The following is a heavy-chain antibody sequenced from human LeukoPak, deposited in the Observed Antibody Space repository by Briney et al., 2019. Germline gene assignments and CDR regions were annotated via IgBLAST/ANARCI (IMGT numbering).Heavy chain of an antibody. J-gene: IGHJ4*02. CDR1: GFTVSSNY. Sequence: GGSLRLSCAASGFTVSSNYMSWVRQAPGKGLEWVSVIYSGGSTYYADSVKGRFTISRDNSKNTLYLQMNSLRAEDTAVYYCAKDLLFSPAGNWNDGLDYWGQGTLVTVSS. CDR3: AKDLLFSPAGNWNDGLDY. D-gene: IGHD1-1*01. V-gene: IGHV3-53*01. CDR2: IYSGGST.